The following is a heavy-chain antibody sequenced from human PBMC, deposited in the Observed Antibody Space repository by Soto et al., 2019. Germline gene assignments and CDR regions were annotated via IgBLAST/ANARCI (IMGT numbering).Heavy chain of an antibody. J-gene: IGHJ4*02. CDR1: GGNIVGYA. V-gene: IGHV3-23*01. CDR2: ISGSGGST. Sequence: GFLRLSHAAAGGNIVGYARSWIRQAQGKGLEWVSAISGSGGSTYYADSVKGRFTISRDNSKNTLYLQMNSLRAEDTAVYYCAKDSMIVVVISFDYWGQGTLVTVSS. D-gene: IGHD3-22*01. CDR3: AKDSMIVVVISFDY.